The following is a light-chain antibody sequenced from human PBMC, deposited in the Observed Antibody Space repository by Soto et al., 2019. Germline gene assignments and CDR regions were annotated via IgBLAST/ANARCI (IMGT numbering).Light chain of an antibody. V-gene: IGKV3-20*01. CDR1: QSVGGSS. CDR3: QQYGSSPQT. Sequence: ENVLTQSPGTLSLSPGERTTLSCRASQSVGGSSLAWYQQKPGQAPRLLIYGASSRATGIPGRFSGSGSGTDFTLTISRLEPEDFAVYYCQQYGSSPQTFGQGTKVDIK. CDR2: GAS. J-gene: IGKJ1*01.